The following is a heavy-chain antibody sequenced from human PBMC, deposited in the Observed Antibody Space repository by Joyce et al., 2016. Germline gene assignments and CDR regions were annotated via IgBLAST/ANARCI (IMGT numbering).Heavy chain of an antibody. CDR2: ISYDGSNK. V-gene: IGHV3-30*04. CDR3: ARDQVPIAVAKSEYFQH. D-gene: IGHD6-19*01. Sequence: QVQLVESGGGVVQPGRSLRLSCAASGFTFSSYAMHWVRPDPGKGLEWVAVISYDGSNKYYADSVKGRFTITRNNSKNTLYLQINSLRAEDTAMYFCARDQVPIAVAKSEYFQHWGQGTLITVS. CDR1: GFTFSSYA. J-gene: IGHJ1*01.